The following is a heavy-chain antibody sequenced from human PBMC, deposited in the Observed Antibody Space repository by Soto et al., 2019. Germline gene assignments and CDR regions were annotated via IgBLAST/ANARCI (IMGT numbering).Heavy chain of an antibody. D-gene: IGHD6-19*01. CDR1: GYTFTGYY. CDR2: INPNSGGT. V-gene: IGHV1-2*02. J-gene: IGHJ5*02. CDR3: ARPYSSGWSNWFDP. Sequence: XSVKVSCEASGYTFTGYYMHWVRQAPGQGLEWMGWINPNSGGTNYAQKFQGRVTMTRDTSISTAYMELSRLRSDDTAVYYCARPYSSGWSNWFDPWGQGTLVTVSS.